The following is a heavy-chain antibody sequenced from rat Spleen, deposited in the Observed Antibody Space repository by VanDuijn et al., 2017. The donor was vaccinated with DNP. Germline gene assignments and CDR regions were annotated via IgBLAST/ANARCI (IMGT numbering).Heavy chain of an antibody. CDR2: IWTGGST. J-gene: IGHJ2*01. V-gene: IGHV2-1*01. Sequence: QVQLKESGPGLVQPSQTLSLTCSVSGFSLTSNSVHWVRQPPGKGLEWVGGIWTGGSTDYNSALKSRLSISRDTFKSQVFLKMNSLQPEDTAIYFCTRAGSFDYWGQGVMVTVSS. CDR3: TRAGSFDY. D-gene: IGHD5-1*01. CDR1: GFSLTSNS.